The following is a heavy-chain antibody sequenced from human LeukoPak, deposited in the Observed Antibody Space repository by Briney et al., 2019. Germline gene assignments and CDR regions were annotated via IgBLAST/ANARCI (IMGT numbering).Heavy chain of an antibody. CDR1: GFTFSSYG. CDR2: ISYDGSNK. Sequence: HSGGSLRLSCAASGFTFSSYGMHWVRQAPGKGLEWVAVISYDGSNKYYADSVKGRFTISRDNSKNTLYLQMNSLRAEDTAVYYCAKCGVLGITMIVVDYYYYMDVWGKGTTVTVSS. J-gene: IGHJ6*03. V-gene: IGHV3-30*18. D-gene: IGHD3-22*01. CDR3: AKCGVLGITMIVVDYYYYMDV.